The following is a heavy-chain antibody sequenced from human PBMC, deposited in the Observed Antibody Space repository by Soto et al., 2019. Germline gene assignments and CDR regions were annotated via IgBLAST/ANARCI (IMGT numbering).Heavy chain of an antibody. CDR2: IYHSGST. V-gene: IGHV4-4*02. Sequence: PSETLSLTCAVSGGSISSSNWWSWVRQPPGKGLEWIGEIYHSGSTNYNPSLKSRVTISVDKSKNQFSLKLSSVTAADTAVYYCARAVGYNWNYVLGMGPSGNWFDPWGQGTLVTVSS. J-gene: IGHJ5*02. CDR3: ARAVGYNWNYVLGMGPSGNWFDP. CDR1: GGSISSSNW. D-gene: IGHD1-7*01.